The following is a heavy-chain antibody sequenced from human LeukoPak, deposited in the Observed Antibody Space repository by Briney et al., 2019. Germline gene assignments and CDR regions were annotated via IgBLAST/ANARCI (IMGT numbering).Heavy chain of an antibody. CDR3: ARGYGLHFDY. CDR2: INHSGNT. Sequence: SETLSLTCAVYGGSFSGYYWSRIRQPPGKGLEWIGEINHSGNTNYNPSLMSRVTLSVDTSKNQFSLKLTSVTAADTAVYYCARGYGLHFDYWGQGTLVTVSS. J-gene: IGHJ4*02. CDR1: GGSFSGYY. V-gene: IGHV4-34*01. D-gene: IGHD4-17*01.